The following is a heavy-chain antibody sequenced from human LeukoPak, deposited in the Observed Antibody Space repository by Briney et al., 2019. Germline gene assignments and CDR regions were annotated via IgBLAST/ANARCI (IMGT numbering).Heavy chain of an antibody. V-gene: IGHV6-1*01. CDR3: ARARTYYYGSGSYYYYYYMDV. J-gene: IGHJ6*03. D-gene: IGHD3-10*01. CDR1: GDSVSSNSAA. Sequence: SQTLSLTCAISGDSVSSNSAAWNWIRQSPSRGLEWLGRTYYRSKWYNDYAVSVKSRITINPDTSKNQFSLQLNSVTPEDTAVYYCARARTYYYGSGSYYYYYYMDVWGKGTTVTTSS. CDR2: TYYRSKWYN.